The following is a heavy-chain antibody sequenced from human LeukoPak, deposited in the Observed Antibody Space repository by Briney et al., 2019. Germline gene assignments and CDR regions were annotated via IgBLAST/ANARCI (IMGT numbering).Heavy chain of an antibody. D-gene: IGHD5-12*01. J-gene: IGHJ4*02. V-gene: IGHV4-30-4*01. CDR1: GGSISSGDYY. CDR2: IYYSGST. CDR3: ARDVGYSGYDYDY. Sequence: SETLSLTCTVSGGSISSGDYYWSWIRQPPGKGLEWIGYIYYSGSTYYNPSLKSRVTISVDTSKNQFSLKLSSVTAADTAVYYCARDVGYSGYDYDYWGQGTLVTVSS.